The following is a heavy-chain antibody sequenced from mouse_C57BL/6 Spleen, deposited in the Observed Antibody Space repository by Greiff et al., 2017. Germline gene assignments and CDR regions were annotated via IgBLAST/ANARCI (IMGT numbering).Heavy chain of an antibody. V-gene: IGHV1-52*01. CDR2: IDPSDSET. CDR3: ARSPITTVVPYYAIDY. J-gene: IGHJ4*01. Sequence: QVQLQQPGAELVRPGSSVKLSCKASGYTFTSYWMHWVKQRPIQGLEWIGNIDPSDSETHYNQKFKDKATLTVDKSSSTAYMQLSSLTSEDSAVYYCARSPITTVVPYYAIDYWGQGTSVTVSS. D-gene: IGHD1-1*01. CDR1: GYTFTSYW.